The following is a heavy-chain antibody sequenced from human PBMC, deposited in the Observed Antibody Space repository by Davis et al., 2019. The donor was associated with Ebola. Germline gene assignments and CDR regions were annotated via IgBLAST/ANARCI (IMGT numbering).Heavy chain of an antibody. Sequence: SETLSLTCAVYGGSFSGHQWNWIRQPPGKGLEWIGEITDSGNTNYNPSLTSRGTILVDTSKNQFSLRLTSVTAADTAVYYCARRIYTSGWHFDSWGHGTLVTVAA. D-gene: IGHD6-19*01. CDR3: ARRIYTSGWHFDS. CDR1: GGSFSGHQ. J-gene: IGHJ4*01. V-gene: IGHV4-34*01. CDR2: ITDSGNT.